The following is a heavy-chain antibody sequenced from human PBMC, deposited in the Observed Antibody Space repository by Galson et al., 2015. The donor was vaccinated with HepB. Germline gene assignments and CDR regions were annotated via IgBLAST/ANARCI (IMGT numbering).Heavy chain of an antibody. CDR3: AKDTRYSSGVPDAFDI. CDR1: GFTFSSYA. Sequence: LRLSCAASGFTFSSYAMSWVRQAPGKGLEWVSAISGSGGSTYYADSVKGRFTISRDNSKNTLYLQMNSLRAEDTAVYYCAKDTRYSSGVPDAFDIWGQGTMVTVSS. CDR2: ISGSGGST. V-gene: IGHV3-23*01. D-gene: IGHD3-22*01. J-gene: IGHJ3*02.